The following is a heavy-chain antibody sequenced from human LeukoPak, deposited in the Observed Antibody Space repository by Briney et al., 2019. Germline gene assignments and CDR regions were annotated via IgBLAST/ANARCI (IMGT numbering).Heavy chain of an antibody. V-gene: IGHV4-4*07. CDR1: GASISDYY. J-gene: IGHJ4*02. Sequence: PSDTLSLTCTVSGASISDYYWSWIRQSAGKGLEWIGRISTTGSTYYNPSFQSRVTMSADPSKTLFFLRLRSVTAADTAVYYCAGAVRGQIDYWGQGTLVTVSS. CDR3: AGAVRGQIDY. D-gene: IGHD3-10*01. CDR2: ISTTGST.